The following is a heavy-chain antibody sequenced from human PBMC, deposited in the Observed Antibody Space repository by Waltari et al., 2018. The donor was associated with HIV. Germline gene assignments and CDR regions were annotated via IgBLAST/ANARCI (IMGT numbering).Heavy chain of an antibody. D-gene: IGHD2-15*01. CDR3: AKDLSSTVGAADY. Sequence: DVQLVESGGGLVQPGRYLRLSRAASGFTSEDYAIHWVRQAPGKGLEWVSGISWNSGSIGYADSVKGRFTISRDNAKNSLYLQMNSLRAEDTALYYCAKDLSSTVGAADYWGQGTLVTVSS. CDR1: GFTSEDYA. CDR2: ISWNSGSI. V-gene: IGHV3-9*02. J-gene: IGHJ4*02.